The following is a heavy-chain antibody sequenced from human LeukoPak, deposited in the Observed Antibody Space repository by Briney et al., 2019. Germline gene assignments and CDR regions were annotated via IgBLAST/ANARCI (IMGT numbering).Heavy chain of an antibody. V-gene: IGHV3-7*01. Sequence: PGGSLRLSCAASGFTLSNYWMSWVRQPPGKGLEWVANMKGDGSEIHYVDSVKGRFTISRDNARNSLFLQMNGLRPEDTAVYYCARPAYTAAYDLWGQGTMVTVSS. CDR3: ARPAYTAAYDL. CDR2: MKGDGSEI. J-gene: IGHJ3*01. D-gene: IGHD3-16*01. CDR1: GFTLSNYW.